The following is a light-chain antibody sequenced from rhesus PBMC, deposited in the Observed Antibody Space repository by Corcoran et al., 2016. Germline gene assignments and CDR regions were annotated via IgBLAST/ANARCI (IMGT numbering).Light chain of an antibody. CDR2: EVS. CDR3: MQALEFPLT. Sequence: DIVMTQTPLSLPVTPGEPASISCRSRQSLLDSEDGNPYLDWYLQKPGQSPQLLIYEVSTRASGVPDRFSGSGSDTDFTLKISRVEAEDVGVYYCMQALEFPLTFGGGTKVEIK. J-gene: IGKJ4*01. CDR1: QSLLDSEDGNPY. V-gene: IGKV2-104*02.